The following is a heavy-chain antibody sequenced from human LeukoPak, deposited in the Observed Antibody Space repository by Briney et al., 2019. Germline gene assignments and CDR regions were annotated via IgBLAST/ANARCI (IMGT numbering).Heavy chain of an antibody. V-gene: IGHV4-59*01. Sequence: SETLSLTCTVSGGSISSYYWSWIRQPPGKGLEWIGYIHYSGSTHYNPSLKSRVTISVDTSKNQFSLKLSSVTAADTAVYYCARQIVQAGWFDPWGQGTLVTVSS. J-gene: IGHJ5*02. CDR3: ARQIVQAGWFDP. D-gene: IGHD3-22*01. CDR2: IHYSGST. CDR1: GGSISSYY.